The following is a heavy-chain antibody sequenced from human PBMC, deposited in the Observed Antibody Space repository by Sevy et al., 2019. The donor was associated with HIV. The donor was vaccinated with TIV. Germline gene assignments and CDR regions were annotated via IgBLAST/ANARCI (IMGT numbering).Heavy chain of an antibody. D-gene: IGHD2-15*01. V-gene: IGHV1-69*13. CDR1: GGTFSSYA. CDR2: IIPIFGTA. Sequence: ASVKVSCKASGGTFSSYAISWVRQAPGQGLEWMGGIIPIFGTANYAQKFQGRVTITADESTSTAYMELGSLRSEDTAVYYCAGSESRTIGWFDPWGQGTLVTVSS. J-gene: IGHJ5*02. CDR3: AGSESRTIGWFDP.